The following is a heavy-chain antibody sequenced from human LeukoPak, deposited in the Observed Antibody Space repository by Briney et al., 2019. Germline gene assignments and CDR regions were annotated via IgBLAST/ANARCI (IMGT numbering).Heavy chain of an antibody. Sequence: PGGSLRLSCAVSGFTFSNAVLSWVRQAPGQGLEWVGRIKSKTDGGTTDYAAPVKGRFTISRDDSKNTLYLQMNSLKTEDTSVYSCARGLYGMGVWGQGTAVTVSS. D-gene: IGHD3-10*01. CDR3: ARGLYGMGV. J-gene: IGHJ6*02. CDR1: GFTFSNAV. CDR2: IKSKTDGGTT. V-gene: IGHV3-15*01.